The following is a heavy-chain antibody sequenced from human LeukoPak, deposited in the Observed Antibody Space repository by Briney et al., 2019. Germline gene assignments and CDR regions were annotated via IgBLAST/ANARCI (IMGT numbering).Heavy chain of an antibody. V-gene: IGHV1-2*02. CDR1: GYTFTGYY. J-gene: IGHJ4*02. D-gene: IGHD3-16*02. Sequence: ASVKVSCKASGYTFTGYYMHWVRQAPGQGLEWMGWINPNSGGTNYAQKFQGRVTMTRDTSISTAYMELTNLISDDTAVYYCARNGAWGSCRLHDFWGQGTLVTVSS. CDR2: INPNSGGT. CDR3: ARNGAWGSCRLHDF.